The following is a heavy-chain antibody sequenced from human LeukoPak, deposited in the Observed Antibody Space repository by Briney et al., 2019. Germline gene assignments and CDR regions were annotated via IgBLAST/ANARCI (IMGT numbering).Heavy chain of an antibody. CDR1: GFTLSDYY. J-gene: IGHJ4*02. D-gene: IGHD5-18*01. Sequence: GGSLRLSCAASGFTLSDYYMSWIRQAPGKGLEWVSYISSSGSTIYYADSVKGRFTISRDNAKNSLYLQMNSLRAEDTAVYYCARAWIPTYFDYWGQGTLVTVSS. CDR3: ARAWIPTYFDY. CDR2: ISSSGSTI. V-gene: IGHV3-11*04.